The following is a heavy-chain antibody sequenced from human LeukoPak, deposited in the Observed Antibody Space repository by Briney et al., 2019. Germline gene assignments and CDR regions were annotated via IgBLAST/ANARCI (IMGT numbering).Heavy chain of an antibody. D-gene: IGHD4-17*01. Sequence: PSETLSLTCTVSGGSISGYYWSSIRQPPGKGLEWIGYIYYSGSTNYNPSLKSRVTISVYTSKNQFSLKLSSVTAADTAVYYCAREGLGYGDYGFDPWGQGTLVTVSS. CDR3: AREGLGYGDYGFDP. J-gene: IGHJ5*02. CDR1: GGSISGYY. V-gene: IGHV4-59*01. CDR2: IYYSGST.